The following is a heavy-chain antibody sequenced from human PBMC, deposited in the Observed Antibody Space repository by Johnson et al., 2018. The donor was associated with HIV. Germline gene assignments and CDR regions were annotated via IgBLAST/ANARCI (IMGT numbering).Heavy chain of an antibody. Sequence: QVQLVESGGGVVQPGGSLRLSCAASGFTFSSYGMHWVRQAPGKGLEWVAFIRYDGRSTTYADSVKGRFTISRDNAKNTLYLQVNSLRAEDTAVYYCARGWDWGSLGAFDIWGQGTMVTVSS. J-gene: IGHJ3*02. CDR1: GFTFSSYG. V-gene: IGHV3-30*02. CDR3: ARGWDWGSLGAFDI. CDR2: IRYDGRST. D-gene: IGHD7-27*01.